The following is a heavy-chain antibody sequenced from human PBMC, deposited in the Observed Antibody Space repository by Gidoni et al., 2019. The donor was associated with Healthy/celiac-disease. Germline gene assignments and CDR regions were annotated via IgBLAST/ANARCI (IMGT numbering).Heavy chain of an antibody. V-gene: IGHV3-7*03. CDR1: GFTFSSYW. Sequence: EVQLVESGGGLVQTGGSLRLSCAASGFTFSSYWMSWVRQAPGKGLEWVANIKQDGSEKYYVDSVKGRCTISRDNAKNSLYLQMNSLRAEDTAVYYCARGPRNYWRYFDYWGQGTLVTVSS. CDR2: IKQDGSEK. J-gene: IGHJ4*02. CDR3: ARGPRNYWRYFDY. D-gene: IGHD1-7*01.